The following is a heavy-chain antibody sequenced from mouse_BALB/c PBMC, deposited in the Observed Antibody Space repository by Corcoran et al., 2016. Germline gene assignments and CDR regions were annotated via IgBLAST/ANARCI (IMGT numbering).Heavy chain of an antibody. D-gene: IGHD2-4*01. V-gene: IGHV1-26*01. CDR2: INPNHGGT. Sequence: EVQLQQSGPELVKPGASVKMSCQASGYTFTDYYMKWVKQRPGKSLEWIGDINPNHGGTNYNQKFKDKATLTVDKSSSTADMQLYSLTSEDSAVYSCAREYDYDLDNLVKGTALT. CDR3: AREYDYDLDN. J-gene: IGHJ2*01. CDR1: GYTFTDYY.